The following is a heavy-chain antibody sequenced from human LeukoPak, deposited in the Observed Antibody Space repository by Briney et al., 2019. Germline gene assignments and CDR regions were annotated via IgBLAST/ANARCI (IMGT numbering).Heavy chain of an antibody. J-gene: IGHJ3*02. CDR3: ARVSFGDSSGYHYGDAFDI. Sequence: PGGSLRLSCAASGFTFDDYGMSWVRQAPGKGLEWVSGINWNGGSTGYADSVKGRFTISRDNAKNSLYLQMNSLRAEDTALYYCARVSFGDSSGYHYGDAFDIWGQGTMVTVSS. V-gene: IGHV3-20*04. CDR2: INWNGGST. CDR1: GFTFDDYG. D-gene: IGHD3-22*01.